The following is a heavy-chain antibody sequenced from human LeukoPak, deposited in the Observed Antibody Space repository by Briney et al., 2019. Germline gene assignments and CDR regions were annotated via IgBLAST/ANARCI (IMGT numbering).Heavy chain of an antibody. J-gene: IGHJ4*02. V-gene: IGHV4-59*01. D-gene: IGHD3-10*01. CDR3: ARGSGDYGSGSPPID. CDR2: IYYSGST. Sequence: SETLSLTCTVSGGSISSYYWSWIRQPPGKGLEWIGYIYYSGSTNYNPSLKSRVTISVDTSKNQFSLKLSSVTAADTAVYYCARGSGDYGSGSPPIDWGQGTLVTVSS. CDR1: GGSISSYY.